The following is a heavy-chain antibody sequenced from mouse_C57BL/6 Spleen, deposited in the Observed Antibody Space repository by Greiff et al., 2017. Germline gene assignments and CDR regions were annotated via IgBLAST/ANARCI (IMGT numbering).Heavy chain of an antibody. CDR3: AKAGAYGYAMDY. Sequence: EVKLQQSGPELVKPGASVKISCKASGYTFTDYYMNWVKQSHGKSLEWIGDINPNNGGTSYNQKFKGKATLTVDKSSSTAYMELRSLTSEDSAVYYCAKAGAYGYAMDYWGQGTSVTVSS. V-gene: IGHV1-26*01. J-gene: IGHJ4*01. CDR2: INPNNGGT. CDR1: GYTFTDYY. D-gene: IGHD1-1*01.